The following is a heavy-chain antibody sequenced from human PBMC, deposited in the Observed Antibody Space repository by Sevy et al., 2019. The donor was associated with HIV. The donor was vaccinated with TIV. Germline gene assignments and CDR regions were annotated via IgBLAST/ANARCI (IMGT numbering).Heavy chain of an antibody. J-gene: IGHJ6*02. D-gene: IGHD6-19*01. CDR1: GGSISSYY. CDR2: IYYSGST. V-gene: IGHV4-59*01. CDR3: ARGRYSSGWYQRGYYYGMDV. Sequence: SETLSLTCTVSGGSISSYYWSWIRQPPGKGLEWIGYIYYSGSTNYNPSLKSRVTISVDTSKNQFSLKLSSVTAADTAVYYCARGRYSSGWYQRGYYYGMDVWGQWTTVTVSS.